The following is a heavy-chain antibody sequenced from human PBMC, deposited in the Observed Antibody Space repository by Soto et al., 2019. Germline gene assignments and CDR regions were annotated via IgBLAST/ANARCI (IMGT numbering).Heavy chain of an antibody. CDR1: GFSLSTSGVG. D-gene: IGHD3-10*01. Sequence: QITLKESGPTLVKPTQTLTLTCTFSGFSLSTSGVGVGWISQPPGNALEWLALIYWDDDKHYSPSLKSRLTITKDTSKNQVVLIMPNMDPVDTATSCCAHGQYGSGTYTDWFSPWGQGTLVTVSS. CDR3: AHGQYGSGTYTDWFSP. V-gene: IGHV2-5*02. CDR2: IYWDDDK. J-gene: IGHJ5*02.